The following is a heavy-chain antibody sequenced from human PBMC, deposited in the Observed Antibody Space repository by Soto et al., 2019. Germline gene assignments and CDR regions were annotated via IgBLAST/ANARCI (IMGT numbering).Heavy chain of an antibody. Sequence: QVQLVQSGAEVKKPGASVKVSCKASGYTFTRSGISWVRQAPGQGPEWMGWISSYNGDTNYAQTFQGRVTMTTDTSTSTAYMELRSLRSDDTAAYYCAREGVAPYYYYGMDVWGLGTPVTVSS. V-gene: IGHV1-18*01. CDR1: GYTFTRSG. J-gene: IGHJ6*02. D-gene: IGHD5-12*01. CDR3: AREGVAPYYYYGMDV. CDR2: ISSYNGDT.